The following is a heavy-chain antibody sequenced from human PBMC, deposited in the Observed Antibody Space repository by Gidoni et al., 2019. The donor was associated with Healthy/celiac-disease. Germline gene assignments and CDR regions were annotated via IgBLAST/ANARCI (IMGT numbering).Heavy chain of an antibody. CDR3: AREEYCGGDCYGDAFDI. J-gene: IGHJ3*02. Sequence: QVQLQESGPGLVKPSQTLSLTCTVSGGSIRSGSYYWSWIRQPAGKGLEWIGRIYTSGSTNYNPSLKSRVTISVDTSKNQFSLKLSSVTAADTAVYYCAREEYCGGDCYGDAFDIWGQGTMVTVSS. D-gene: IGHD2-21*02. CDR1: GGSIRSGSYY. V-gene: IGHV4-61*02. CDR2: IYTSGST.